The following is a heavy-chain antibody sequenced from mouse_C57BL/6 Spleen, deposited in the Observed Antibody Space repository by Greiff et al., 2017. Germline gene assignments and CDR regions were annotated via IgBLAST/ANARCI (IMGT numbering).Heavy chain of an antibody. D-gene: IGHD2-2*01. Sequence: EVKVVESEGGLVQPGSSMKLSCTASGFTFSDYYMAWVRQVPEKGLEWVANINYDGSSTYYLDSLKSRFIISRDNAKNILYLQMSSLKSEDTATYYCAREGGYGYDGYFDVWGTGTTVTVSS. CDR3: AREGGYGYDGYFDV. V-gene: IGHV5-16*01. CDR1: GFTFSDYY. J-gene: IGHJ1*03. CDR2: INYDGSST.